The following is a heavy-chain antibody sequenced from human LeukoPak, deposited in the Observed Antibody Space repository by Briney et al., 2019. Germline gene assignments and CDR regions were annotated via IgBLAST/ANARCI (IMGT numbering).Heavy chain of an antibody. CDR1: GYTFTSYD. V-gene: IGHV1-8*01. J-gene: IGHJ6*03. Sequence: ASVKVSCKASGYTFTSYDINWVRQATGQGLEWMGWMNPNSGNTGYAQKFQGRVTMTRNTSISTAYMELSSLRSEDTAVYYCARAEGYGDYHYYYMDVWGKGTTVTVSS. D-gene: IGHD5-12*01. CDR2: MNPNSGNT. CDR3: ARAEGYGDYHYYYMDV.